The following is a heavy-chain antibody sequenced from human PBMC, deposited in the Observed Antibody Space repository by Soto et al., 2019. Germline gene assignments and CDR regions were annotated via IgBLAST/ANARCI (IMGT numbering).Heavy chain of an antibody. CDR1: GVTIWIYW. CDR2: IQQDGSAK. J-gene: IGHJ4*02. D-gene: IGHD6-13*01. Sequence: HHGGCMRISRAASGVTIWIYWMSWVRKAPGKGLGWVANIQQDGSAKYYADSVKGRFTISRDNAKNSLYLQMNSLRAEDTAVYYCARRGAAAGTLDYWGQGTLVTVSS. CDR3: ARRGAAAGTLDY. V-gene: IGHV3-7*01.